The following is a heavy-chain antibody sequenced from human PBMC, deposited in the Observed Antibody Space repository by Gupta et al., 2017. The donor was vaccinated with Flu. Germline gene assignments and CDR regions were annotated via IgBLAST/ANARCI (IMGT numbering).Heavy chain of an antibody. D-gene: IGHD2-2*03. Sequence: VRLVDSGPGLLKHGGSVRRHFGASCSTRSTAWISWVRQATGKGLEWVGRIKSKTDGGTTDYAAPAKGRFTISRDDSKNTLYLQMNSLKTEDTAVYYCTTTHLNPPLDIVGSLDDYWGQGTLVTVSS. J-gene: IGHJ4*02. CDR3: TTTHLNPPLDIVGSLDDY. CDR2: IKSKTDGGTT. CDR1: CSTRSTAW. V-gene: IGHV3-15*01.